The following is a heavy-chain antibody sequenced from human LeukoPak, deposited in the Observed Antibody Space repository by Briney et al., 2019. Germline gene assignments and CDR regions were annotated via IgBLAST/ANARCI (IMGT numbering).Heavy chain of an antibody. Sequence: SVKVSCKASGFTFTSSAMQWVRQTRGQRLEWIGWIVVGSGNTNYAQKFQERVTITRDMSTSTAYMELSSLRSDDTAVYYCAADAYYYDSSGYYLDYWGQGTLVTVSS. CDR1: GFTFTSSA. CDR3: AADAYYYDSSGYYLDY. J-gene: IGHJ4*02. V-gene: IGHV1-58*02. D-gene: IGHD3-22*01. CDR2: IVVGSGNT.